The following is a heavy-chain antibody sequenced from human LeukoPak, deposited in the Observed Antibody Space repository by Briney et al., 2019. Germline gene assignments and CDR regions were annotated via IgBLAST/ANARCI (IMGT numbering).Heavy chain of an antibody. J-gene: IGHJ4*02. CDR2: ISRSSSSA. D-gene: IGHD1-26*01. Sequence: GGSLRLSCAASGFTFTTYSMIWVRQAPGKGLEWVSYISRSSSSAHYADSVKGRFTISRDNAKNSVYLQMNSLRAEDTAVYYCTRGSQWELLGSCDYWGQGTLVSVPS. V-gene: IGHV3-48*04. CDR3: TRGSQWELLGSCDY. CDR1: GFTFTTYS.